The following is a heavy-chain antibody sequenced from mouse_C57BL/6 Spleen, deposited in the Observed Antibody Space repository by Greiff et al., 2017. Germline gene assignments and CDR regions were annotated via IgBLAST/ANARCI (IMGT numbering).Heavy chain of an antibody. V-gene: IGHV7-3*01. Sequence: EVKLVESGGGLVQPGGSLSLSCAASGFSFTDYYMSWVRQPPGKGLEWLGFISNKANGYTTEYSVSVKGRFTISRDNPQSILYLQMNALRAEDSATYYCARSLYYSNYVYAMDCWGQGTSVTVSS. CDR1: GFSFTDYY. D-gene: IGHD2-5*01. CDR2: ISNKANGYTT. J-gene: IGHJ4*01. CDR3: ARSLYYSNYVYAMDC.